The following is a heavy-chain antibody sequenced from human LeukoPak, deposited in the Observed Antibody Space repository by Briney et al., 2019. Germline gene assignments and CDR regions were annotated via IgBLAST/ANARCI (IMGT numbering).Heavy chain of an antibody. CDR3: ARGGAKGGFDY. CDR2: MNPNSGNT. V-gene: IGHV1-8*03. Sequence: ASVKVSCKASGYTFTNNFMHWVRQAPGQGLEWMGWMNPNSGNTGYAQKFQGRVTITRNTSISTAYMELSSLRSEDTAVYYCARGGAKGGFDYWGQGTLVTVSS. J-gene: IGHJ4*02. CDR1: GYTFTNNF. D-gene: IGHD1-26*01.